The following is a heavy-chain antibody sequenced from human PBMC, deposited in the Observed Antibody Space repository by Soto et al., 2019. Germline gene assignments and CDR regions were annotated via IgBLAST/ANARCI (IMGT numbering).Heavy chain of an antibody. CDR3: AKAAPMTYYYGSGEYYFDY. CDR2: ISWNSGSI. D-gene: IGHD3-10*01. Sequence: AGGSLRLSCAASGFTFDDYAMHWVRQAPGKGLEWVSGISWNSGSIGYADSVKGRFTISRDNAKNSLYLQMNSLRAEDTALYYCAKAAPMTYYYGSGEYYFDYWGQGTLVTVSS. V-gene: IGHV3-9*01. J-gene: IGHJ4*02. CDR1: GFTFDDYA.